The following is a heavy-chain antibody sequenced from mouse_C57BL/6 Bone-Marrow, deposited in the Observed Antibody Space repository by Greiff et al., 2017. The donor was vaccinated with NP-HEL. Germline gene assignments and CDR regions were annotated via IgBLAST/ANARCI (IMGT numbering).Heavy chain of an antibody. CDR3: ARWATVVATDYFDY. V-gene: IGHV1-19*01. CDR1: GYTFTDYY. Sequence: VHVKQSGPVLVKPGASVKMSCKASGYTFTDYYMNWVKQSHGKSLEWIGVINPYNGGTSYNQKFKGKATLTVDKSSSTAYMELNSLTSEDSAVYYCARWATVVATDYFDYWGQGTTLTVSS. J-gene: IGHJ2*01. CDR2: INPYNGGT. D-gene: IGHD1-1*01.